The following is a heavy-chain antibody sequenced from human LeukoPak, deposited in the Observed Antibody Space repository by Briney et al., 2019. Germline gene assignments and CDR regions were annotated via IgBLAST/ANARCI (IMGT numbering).Heavy chain of an antibody. CDR1: GDTFRRYS. D-gene: IGHD2-21*02. Sequence: GGSLRLSCAASGDTFRRYSMICVRQAPGKGLEWVSSISSSSSYIYYADSVKGRFTISRDNAKNSLYLQMNSLRAEDTAVCYCQRDGAYSGGDCSGFYFDYWGQGTLVTVSS. J-gene: IGHJ4*02. CDR2: ISSSSSYI. V-gene: IGHV3-21*01. CDR3: QRDGAYSGGDCSGFYFDY.